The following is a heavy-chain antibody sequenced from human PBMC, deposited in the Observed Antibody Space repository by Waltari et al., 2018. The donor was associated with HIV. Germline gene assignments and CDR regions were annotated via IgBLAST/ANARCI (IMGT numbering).Heavy chain of an antibody. V-gene: IGHV3-15*01. J-gene: IGHJ4*02. D-gene: IGHD3-10*01. CDR2: IRSRTDGGTA. CDR3: TTEEGYASGTFLDY. Sequence: EVQLVESGGDLVKPGGCLRLSWAGSGLSLDKAWMTWVRQAPGKGLEWVGRIRSRTDGGTADYAAVVKGRFTISRDDSGNTLYLQMSSLEVEDTAVYYCTTEEGYASGTFLDYWGQGTLVTVSS. CDR1: GLSLDKAW.